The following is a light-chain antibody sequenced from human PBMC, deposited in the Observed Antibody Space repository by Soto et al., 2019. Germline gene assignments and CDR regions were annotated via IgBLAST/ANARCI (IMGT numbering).Light chain of an antibody. J-gene: IGLJ1*01. CDR1: HIGSKS. CDR3: QVWDSSSDPRGV. Sequence: SYELTQPPSVAVAPGKTARITCGGNHIGSKSVHWYQQKPGQAPVLVIYYDSDRPSGIPERFSGSNSWNTATLTISRVEAGDEADYYCQVWDSSSDPRGVFGTGTKLTVL. CDR2: YDS. V-gene: IGLV3-21*04.